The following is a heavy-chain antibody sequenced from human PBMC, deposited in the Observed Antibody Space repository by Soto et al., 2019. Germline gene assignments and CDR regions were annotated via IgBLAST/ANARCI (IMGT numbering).Heavy chain of an antibody. V-gene: IGHV3-33*01. D-gene: IGHD3-10*01. J-gene: IGHJ4*02. CDR2: IWYDGSNK. Sequence: QVQLVESGGGVVQPGRSLRLSCAASGFTFSSYGMHWVRQAPGKGLEWMAVIWYDGSNKYYADSVKGRFTISRDNSKNTLYLQMNSLRAEDTAVYYCASLYGSGSSPLDYWGQGTLVTVSS. CDR1: GFTFSSYG. CDR3: ASLYGSGSSPLDY.